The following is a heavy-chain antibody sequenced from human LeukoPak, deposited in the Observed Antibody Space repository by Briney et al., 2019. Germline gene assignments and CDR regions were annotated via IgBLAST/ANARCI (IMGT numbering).Heavy chain of an antibody. V-gene: IGHV4-30-4*01. CDR1: GGSISSGDYY. Sequence: SETLSLTCTVSGGSISSGDYYWSWIRQPPGKGLEWIGYIYYSGSTYYNPSLKSRVTISVDTSKNQFSLKLSSVTAADTAVYYCARSGVAVALFDYWGQGTLVTVSS. CDR3: ARSGVAVALFDY. J-gene: IGHJ4*02. CDR2: IYYSGST. D-gene: IGHD6-19*01.